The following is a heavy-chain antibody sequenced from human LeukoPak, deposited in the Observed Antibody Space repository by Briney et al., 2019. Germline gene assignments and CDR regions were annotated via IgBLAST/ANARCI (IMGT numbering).Heavy chain of an antibody. J-gene: IGHJ4*02. D-gene: IGHD6-13*01. CDR1: GYTFTSYD. V-gene: IGHV1-8*01. CDR3: ARALSGSWYLPGGY. Sequence: ASVKVSCKASGYTFTSYDINWVRQATGQGLEWMGWMNPNSGNTGYAQKFQGRVTMTRNTSISTAYMELSSLRSEDTAVYYCARALSGSWYLPGGYWGQGTLVTVSS. CDR2: MNPNSGNT.